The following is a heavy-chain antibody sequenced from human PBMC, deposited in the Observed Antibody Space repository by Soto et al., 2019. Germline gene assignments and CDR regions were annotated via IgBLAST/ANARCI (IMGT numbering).Heavy chain of an antibody. Sequence: QVQLVQSGAEVKKPGSSVKVSCKASGGTFSSYAISWVRQAPGQGLEWMGGIIPIFGTANYAQKFQGRVTSTADEXXSXAXXELSSLRSEDTAVYYCARVIVVVVAAPLTLDGMDVWGQGTTVTVSS. CDR3: ARVIVVVVAAPLTLDGMDV. V-gene: IGHV1-69*12. CDR1: GGTFSSYA. J-gene: IGHJ6*02. D-gene: IGHD2-15*01. CDR2: IIPIFGTA.